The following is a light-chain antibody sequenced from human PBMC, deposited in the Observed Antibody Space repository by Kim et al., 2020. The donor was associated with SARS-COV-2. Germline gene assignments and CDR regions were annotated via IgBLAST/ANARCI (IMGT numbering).Light chain of an antibody. CDR1: SSDVGGYTY. Sequence: GQSLTNACTRTSSDVGGYTYVSSYQQHPGNAPTLMLFDVSQRPSGVSNRFSGSKSGNTASLTISGLQAEDEADYHCSSYTSSRTWVFGGGTQLTVL. V-gene: IGLV2-14*04. CDR2: DVS. J-gene: IGLJ3*02. CDR3: SSYTSSRTWV.